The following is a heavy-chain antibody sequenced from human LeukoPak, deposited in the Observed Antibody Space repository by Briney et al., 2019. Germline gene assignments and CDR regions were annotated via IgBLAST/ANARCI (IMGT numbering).Heavy chain of an antibody. CDR1: GFTFSSYA. J-gene: IGHJ4*02. D-gene: IGHD5-12*01. Sequence: PGGSLRLSCAASGFTFSSYAMSWVRQAPGKGLEWAATISGSGGKTYYGDSVKGRFTVSRDNSKNALYLQMNSLRAEDTAIYYCARDQRYNGFDYSSHWGQGALVTVSS. CDR2: ISGSGGKT. CDR3: ARDQRYNGFDYSSH. V-gene: IGHV3-23*01.